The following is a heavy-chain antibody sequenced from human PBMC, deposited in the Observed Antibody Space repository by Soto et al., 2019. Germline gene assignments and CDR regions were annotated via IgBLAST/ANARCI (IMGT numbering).Heavy chain of an antibody. CDR1: GGSISSGGYY. D-gene: IGHD2-2*01. CDR3: ARGRIVPFDI. CDR2: IYYSGST. J-gene: IGHJ3*02. Sequence: SETLSLTCTVSGGSISSGGYYWRWIRQHPGKGLEWIGYIYYSGSTYYNPSLKSRVTISVDTSKNQFSLKLSSVTAADTDVYYCARGRIVPFDIWGQGTMVTVS. V-gene: IGHV4-31*03.